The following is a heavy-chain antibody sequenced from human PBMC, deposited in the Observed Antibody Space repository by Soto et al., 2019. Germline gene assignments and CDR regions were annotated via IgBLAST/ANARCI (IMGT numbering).Heavy chain of an antibody. CDR3: ASDSHAPQPMHRWGWGYMVV. CDR1: GGSISNGGYY. Sequence: QLQLQESGPGLVKPSQTLSLTCAVSGGSISNGGYYWSWIRQHPGKGLEWIGSIYFSGSTYYNPSLKRRVTIYLATTKTQFSKMMRPVTAADAAVYYCASDSHAPQPMHRWGWGYMVVWGNATTVTVTS. CDR2: IYFSGST. D-gene: IGHD3-16*01. J-gene: IGHJ6*03. V-gene: IGHV4-31*11.